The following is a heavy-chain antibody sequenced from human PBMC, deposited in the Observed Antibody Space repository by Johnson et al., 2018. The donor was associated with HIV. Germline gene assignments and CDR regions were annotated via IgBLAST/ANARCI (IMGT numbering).Heavy chain of an antibody. CDR1: GFTFSDYY. CDR2: ISSSGISI. V-gene: IGHV3-11*04. Sequence: QVQLVESGGGLVQPGGSLRLSCVATGFTFSDYYMSWIRQAPGKGLECLSYISSSGISIYYIDSVKGRFTISRDNAKNSLYLQMSSLRAEDTAVYFCARDSTPWGGDYVGYAFDLWGQGTMVTVSS. D-gene: IGHD4-17*01. J-gene: IGHJ3*01. CDR3: ARDSTPWGGDYVGYAFDL.